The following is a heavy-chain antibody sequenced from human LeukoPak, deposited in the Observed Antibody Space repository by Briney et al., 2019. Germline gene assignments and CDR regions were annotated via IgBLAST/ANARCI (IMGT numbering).Heavy chain of an antibody. D-gene: IGHD6-13*01. V-gene: IGHV3-74*01. J-gene: IGHJ4*02. Sequence: PGGSLRLSCAASGFTFSSYWMHWVRQAPGKGLVWVSRIYIDGSITIYADSVKGRFTISRDNAKNTLYLQMNSLRAEDTAVYYCARAFPYPSTNSWYYFDYWGQGTLLTVSS. CDR2: IYIDGSIT. CDR1: GFTFSSYW. CDR3: ARAFPYPSTNSWYYFDY.